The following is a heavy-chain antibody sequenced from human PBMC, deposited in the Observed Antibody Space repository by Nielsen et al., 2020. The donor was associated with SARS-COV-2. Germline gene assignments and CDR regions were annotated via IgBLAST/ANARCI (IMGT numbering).Heavy chain of an antibody. V-gene: IGHV3-23*01. Sequence: GGSLRLSCAASGFTFSSYAMSWVRQAPGKGLEWVSAISGSGGSTYYADPVKGRFTVSRDNAKNSLYLQMNSLRAEDTAVYYCARALGSSSWYGMDVWGQGTTVTSP. CDR3: ARALGSSSWYGMDV. CDR1: GFTFSSYA. CDR2: ISGSGGST. D-gene: IGHD6-13*01. J-gene: IGHJ6*02.